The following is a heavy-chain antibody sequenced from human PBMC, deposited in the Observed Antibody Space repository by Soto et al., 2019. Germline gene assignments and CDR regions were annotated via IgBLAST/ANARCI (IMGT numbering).Heavy chain of an antibody. J-gene: IGHJ4*02. CDR2: IYWDDDK. Sequence: QITLKESGPPLVKPTQTLTLTCTFSGFSLSSSGVGVGWIRQPPGKALEWLTFIYWDDDKRYSPSLKSRLTIAKVTSTHPVVLTLTNMGPLHTATYSCARVVVAGITYYFDSWGQGTLLTVSS. CDR3: ARVVVAGITYYFDS. D-gene: IGHD2-15*01. V-gene: IGHV2-5*02. CDR1: GFSLSSSGVG.